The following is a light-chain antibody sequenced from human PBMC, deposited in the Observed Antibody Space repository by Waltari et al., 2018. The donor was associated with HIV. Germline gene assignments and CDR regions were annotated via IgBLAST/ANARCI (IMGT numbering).Light chain of an antibody. V-gene: IGLV3-1*01. J-gene: IGLJ2*01. CDR1: ELGNKD. CDR2: QDS. Sequence: SYDLTQPPSVSVSPGQAATISCSGAELGNKDVSWYQQKPGQSPVQVMYQDSKKPSGVPERFSGSNSGNTATLTISGTQVMDEADYHCQTWDSTNVIFGGGTKLTVL. CDR3: QTWDSTNVI.